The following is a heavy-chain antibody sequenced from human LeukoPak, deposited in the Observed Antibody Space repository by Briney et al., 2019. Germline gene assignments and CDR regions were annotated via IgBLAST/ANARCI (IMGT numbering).Heavy chain of an antibody. Sequence: SETLSLTCTVSVGSLSTYYWSWIRQPPGKGLEWIGNIYHSGSTNYNASLKSRVTISVDTSKNQFSLKLSSVTAADTAVYYCARRDDSTSWYYFDYWGQGNLVTVSS. CDR3: ARRDDSTSWYYFDY. V-gene: IGHV4-59*12. D-gene: IGHD6-13*01. CDR2: IYHSGST. CDR1: VGSLSTYY. J-gene: IGHJ4*02.